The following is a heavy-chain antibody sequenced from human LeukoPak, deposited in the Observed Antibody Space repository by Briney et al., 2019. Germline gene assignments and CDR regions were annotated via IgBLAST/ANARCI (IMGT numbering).Heavy chain of an antibody. V-gene: IGHV3-7*01. Sequence: SGGSLRLSCAASGFSFSAYWMTWVRQAPGTGLEWVSNINPAGTETYYVDPVKGRFTISRDNAKNVLYLQMNRLRAEDTAVYYCARFGYVAAVDLWGQGTLVTVSS. CDR3: ARFGYVAAVDL. D-gene: IGHD2-15*01. CDR1: GFSFSAYW. CDR2: INPAGTET. J-gene: IGHJ4*02.